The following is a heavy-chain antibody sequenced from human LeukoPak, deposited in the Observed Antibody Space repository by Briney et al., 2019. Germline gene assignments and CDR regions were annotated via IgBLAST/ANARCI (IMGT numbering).Heavy chain of an antibody. CDR1: GGSISSTSFY. D-gene: IGHD5-12*01. J-gene: IGHJ5*02. CDR2: IYYSGTT. Sequence: SETLSLTCSVSGGSISSTSFYWGWIRRPPGKGLEWIASIYYSGTTHYNPSLKSRVTMSVDTSKNQFSLKLSAGTAADTAVYYCARQFHGSGYVDDLWGQGTMVTVSS. CDR3: ARQFHGSGYVDDL. V-gene: IGHV4-39*01.